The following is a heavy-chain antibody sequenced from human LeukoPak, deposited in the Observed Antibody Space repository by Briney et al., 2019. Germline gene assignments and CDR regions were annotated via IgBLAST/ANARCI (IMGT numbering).Heavy chain of an antibody. J-gene: IGHJ5*02. CDR2: FDPEKDEI. CDR1: GHTLIELS. CDR3: ARGEFDWFDP. V-gene: IGHV1-24*01. Sequence: GASVKVSCKISGHTLIELSMHWVRQVPGQGLEWVGGFDPEKDEIVYAEKFQGRVTMTRNTSISTAYMELSSLRSEDTAVYYCARGEFDWFDPWGQGTLVTVSS.